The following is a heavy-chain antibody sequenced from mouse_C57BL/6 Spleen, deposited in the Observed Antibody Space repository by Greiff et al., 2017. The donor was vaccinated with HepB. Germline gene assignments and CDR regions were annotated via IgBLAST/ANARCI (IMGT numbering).Heavy chain of an antibody. CDR1: GFTFSDYG. Sequence: EVQLVESGGGLVKPGGSLKLSCAASGFTFSDYGMHWVRQAPEKGLEWVAYISSGSSTIYYADTVKGRFTISRDNAKNTLFLQMTSLRSEDTAMYYCARIYYDYDGYWYFDVWGTGTTVTVSS. V-gene: IGHV5-17*01. CDR2: ISSGSSTI. CDR3: ARIYYDYDGYWYFDV. D-gene: IGHD2-4*01. J-gene: IGHJ1*03.